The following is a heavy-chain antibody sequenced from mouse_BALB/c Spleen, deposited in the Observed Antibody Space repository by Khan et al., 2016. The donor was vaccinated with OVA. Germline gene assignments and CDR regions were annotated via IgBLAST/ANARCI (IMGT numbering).Heavy chain of an antibody. J-gene: IGHJ3*01. Sequence: EVQLQESGPEVVKPGASVKISCKASGYTFTDYNVDWVKQRHGKSLEWIGYFFPNSGGSGYNQKFKTKATLTVDISSSTAYLDLRNLTSEDSAVYCCGRSGCGSFAFWGQGTLVTVSA. D-gene: IGHD1-2*01. CDR3: GRSGCGSFAF. CDR1: GYTFTDYN. V-gene: IGHV1S29*02. CDR2: FFPNSGGS.